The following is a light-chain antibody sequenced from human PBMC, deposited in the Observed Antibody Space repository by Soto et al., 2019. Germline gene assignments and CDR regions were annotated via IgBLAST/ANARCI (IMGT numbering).Light chain of an antibody. J-gene: IGKJ5*01. CDR1: QSISSG. CDR2: DAS. Sequence: DIQMTQSPSTLSASFGDRVTITCRASQSISSGLAWFQQKPGKVPKLLMYDASSLESGVPSRFSGSGSGTDFTLTISSLQPEDFATYYCQQSNSFPLTFGQGTRLEI. CDR3: QQSNSFPLT. V-gene: IGKV1-5*01.